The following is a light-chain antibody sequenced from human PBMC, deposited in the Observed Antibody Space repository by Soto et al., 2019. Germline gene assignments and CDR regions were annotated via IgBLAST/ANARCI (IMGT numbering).Light chain of an antibody. CDR3: CSYAGTYTYV. J-gene: IGLJ1*01. V-gene: IGLV2-11*01. Sequence: QSALTQPRSVSGSPGQSVTISCTGTSNDVGIYNYVSWYQQHPDKAPQLMIYDVSNRPSGVPDRFSGSKSGNTASLTISGLQAEDEADYYCCSYAGTYTYVFGPGTKLTVL. CDR1: SNDVGIYNY. CDR2: DVS.